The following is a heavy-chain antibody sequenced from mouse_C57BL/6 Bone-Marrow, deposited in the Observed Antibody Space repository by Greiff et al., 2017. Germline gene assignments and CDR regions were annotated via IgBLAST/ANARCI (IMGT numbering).Heavy chain of an antibody. J-gene: IGHJ2*01. V-gene: IGHV14-1*01. CDR2: IDPEDGDT. Sequence: VQLQQSGAELVRPGASVKLSCTASGFNIKDYYMHWVKQRPEQGLEWIGRIDPEDGDTEYAPKFQGKATMTADTSSNTAYLQLSSLTSEDTAVYYCTTSHYYGSSYPYYFDDWGQGTTRTVSS. CDR1: GFNIKDYY. CDR3: TTSHYYGSSYPYYFDD. D-gene: IGHD1-1*01.